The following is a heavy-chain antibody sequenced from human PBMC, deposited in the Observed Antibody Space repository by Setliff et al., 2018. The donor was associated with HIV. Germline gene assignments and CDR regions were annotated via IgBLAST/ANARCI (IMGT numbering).Heavy chain of an antibody. CDR3: AKDKGQKYADY. D-gene: IGHD3-10*01. V-gene: IGHV3-30*02. CDR1: GLTFSNCG. CDR2: IRSDGSNK. Sequence: GESLKISCATSGLTFSNCGMHWARQAPGKGLEWVASIRSDGSNKYYADSVTGRFTISRDDSKNTLYLQMNSLRAEDTAVYYCAKDKGQKYADYWGQGTVVTVSS. J-gene: IGHJ4*02.